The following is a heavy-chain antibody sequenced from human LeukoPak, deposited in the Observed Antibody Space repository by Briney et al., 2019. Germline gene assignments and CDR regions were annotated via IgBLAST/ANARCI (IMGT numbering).Heavy chain of an antibody. CDR3: ARENDRYGRIDY. CDR1: GGSISSGSYY. J-gene: IGHJ4*02. CDR2: VSYSGST. D-gene: IGHD5-18*01. V-gene: IGHV4-61*01. Sequence: SETLSLTCTVSGGSISSGSYYWSWVRQPPGKGLEWIGYVSYSGSTDYNPSLKSRVIISIDTSKTQFSLRLRSVTAADTAAYYCARENDRYGRIDYWGQGTQVTVSS.